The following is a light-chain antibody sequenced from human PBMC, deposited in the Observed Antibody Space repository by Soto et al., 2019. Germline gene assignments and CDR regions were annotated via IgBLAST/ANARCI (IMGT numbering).Light chain of an antibody. V-gene: IGKV3-15*01. J-gene: IGKJ3*01. Sequence: EIVMTQSPATLSVSPGERATLSCGASQNVSSNLAWYQQKPGQAPRLLIYGASTRATGIPARFSGSGSGTEFTLTISSLQSEDFAVYYCQQYNNWPPFTFGPGTKVDIK. CDR3: QQYNNWPPFT. CDR1: QNVSSN. CDR2: GAS.